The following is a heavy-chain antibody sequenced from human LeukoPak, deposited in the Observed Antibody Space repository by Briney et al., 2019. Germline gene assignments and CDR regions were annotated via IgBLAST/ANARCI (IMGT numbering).Heavy chain of an antibody. CDR2: IYYSGST. Sequence: SETLSLACTVSGGSISSYYWSWIRQPPGKGLEWIGYIYYSGSTNYNPSLKSRVTISVDTSKNQFSLKLSSVTAADTAVYYCARADSGYYYDWGQGTLVTVSS. D-gene: IGHD3-22*01. V-gene: IGHV4-59*01. J-gene: IGHJ4*02. CDR3: ARADSGYYYD. CDR1: GGSISSYY.